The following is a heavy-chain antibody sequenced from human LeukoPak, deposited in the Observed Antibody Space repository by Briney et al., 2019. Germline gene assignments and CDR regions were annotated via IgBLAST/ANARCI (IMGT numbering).Heavy chain of an antibody. V-gene: IGHV4-59*01. D-gene: IGHD3-22*01. Sequence: PSETLSLTCTVSGGSISSYYWGWIRQPPGKGLEWIGYIYYSGSTNYNPSLKSRVTISVDTSKNQFSLKLSSVTAADTAVYYCARSYYYDSSGYYSALAPYFDYWGQGTLVTVSS. CDR2: IYYSGST. J-gene: IGHJ4*02. CDR1: GGSISSYY. CDR3: ARSYYYDSSGYYSALAPYFDY.